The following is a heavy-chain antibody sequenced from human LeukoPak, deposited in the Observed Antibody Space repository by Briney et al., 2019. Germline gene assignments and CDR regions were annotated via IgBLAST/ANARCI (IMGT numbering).Heavy chain of an antibody. D-gene: IGHD2-15*01. CDR2: ISHSGYTI. Sequence: GGSLRLSCAASGFTFSSYAMSWVRQAPGQRPEWVSYISHSGYTIQYADPVKGRFTISRDNAKNSLYLQMNSLRAEDTAVYYCARERGDIVAFWGQGTTVTVSS. V-gene: IGHV3-48*04. J-gene: IGHJ6*02. CDR1: GFTFSSYA. CDR3: ARERGDIVAF.